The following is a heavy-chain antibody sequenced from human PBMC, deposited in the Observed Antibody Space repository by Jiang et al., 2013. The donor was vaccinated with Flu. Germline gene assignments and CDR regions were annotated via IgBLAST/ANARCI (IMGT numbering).Heavy chain of an antibody. V-gene: IGHV4-31*03. Sequence: GLVKPSQTLSLTCTVSGGSINSGGVYWSWIRQHPGKGLEWIGYIYYSGSAYYNPPLKNRITISIDTSKNQFSLKLSSMTAADTAVYYCVRDGAYCTGGDCFPQVDYWGQGTLVTVSS. CDR1: GGSINSGGVY. D-gene: IGHD2-21*02. CDR2: IYYSGSA. CDR3: VRDGAYCTGGDCFPQVDY. J-gene: IGHJ4*02.